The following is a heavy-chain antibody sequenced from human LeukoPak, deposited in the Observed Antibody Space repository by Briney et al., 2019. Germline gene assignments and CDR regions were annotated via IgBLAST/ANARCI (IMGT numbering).Heavy chain of an antibody. Sequence: ASVKVSCKASGYTFTSYYMHWVRQAPGQGLEWMGIINPSGGSTNYAQKFQGRVTITADKSTSTAYMELSSLRSEDTAVYYCASTFSYSSGWSFDYWGQGTLVTVSS. CDR3: ASTFSYSSGWSFDY. V-gene: IGHV1-46*01. J-gene: IGHJ4*02. CDR1: GYTFTSYY. D-gene: IGHD6-19*01. CDR2: INPSGGST.